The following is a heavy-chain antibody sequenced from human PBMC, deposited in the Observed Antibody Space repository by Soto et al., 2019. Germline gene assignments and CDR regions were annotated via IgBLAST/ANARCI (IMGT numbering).Heavy chain of an antibody. CDR3: ARDPPRSIAVAGNHPGVFDDY. CDR2: ISAYNGNT. V-gene: IGHV1-18*01. J-gene: IGHJ4*02. D-gene: IGHD6-19*01. CDR1: GYTFTSYG. Sequence: QVQLVQSGAEVKKPGASVKVSCKASGYTFTSYGISWVRQAPGQGLEWMGWISAYNGNTNYAQKLQGRVTMTTVTSTSTAYMELRSLRSGDTAVYYCARDPPRSIAVAGNHPGVFDDYWGQGTLVTVSS.